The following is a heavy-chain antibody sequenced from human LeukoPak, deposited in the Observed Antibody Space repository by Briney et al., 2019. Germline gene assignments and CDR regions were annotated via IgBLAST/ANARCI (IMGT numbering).Heavy chain of an antibody. V-gene: IGHV4-59*08. J-gene: IGHJ4*02. CDR1: GGSISSYY. Sequence: SETLSLTCTVSGGSISSYYWSWIRQPPGKGLEWIGYIYYSGSTNYNPSLKSRVTISVDTSKNQFSLKLSSVTAADTAVYYCARRGEIWFGELSRTYYFDYWGQGTLVTVSS. CDR2: IYYSGST. CDR3: ARRGEIWFGELSRTYYFDY. D-gene: IGHD3-10*01.